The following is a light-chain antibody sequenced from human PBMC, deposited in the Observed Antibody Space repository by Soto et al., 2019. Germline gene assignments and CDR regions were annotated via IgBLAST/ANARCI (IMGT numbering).Light chain of an antibody. Sequence: AIRMTQSPSSFSASTGDRVTITCRASQDISSYLAWYQQKVGKAPKLLIYAAATLQGGAPSRFSGSGSGTDFTLTISRLQSEDFATYYCQQYFSYPYTFGQGTKLEI. J-gene: IGKJ2*01. CDR1: QDISSY. V-gene: IGKV1-8*01. CDR2: AAA. CDR3: QQYFSYPYT.